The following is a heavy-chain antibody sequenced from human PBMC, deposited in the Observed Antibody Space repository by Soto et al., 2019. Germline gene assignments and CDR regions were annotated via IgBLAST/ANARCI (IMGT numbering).Heavy chain of an antibody. Sequence: SETLSLTCTVSGGSISSYYWSWIRQPPGKGLEWIGSIYYSGSTYYNPSLKSRVTISVDTSKNQFSLKLSSVTAADTAVYYCARDDCISTSCYVSFWGQGSLVTVSS. V-gene: IGHV4-59*05. J-gene: IGHJ4*02. CDR1: GGSISSYY. D-gene: IGHD2-2*01. CDR2: IYYSGST. CDR3: ARDDCISTSCYVSF.